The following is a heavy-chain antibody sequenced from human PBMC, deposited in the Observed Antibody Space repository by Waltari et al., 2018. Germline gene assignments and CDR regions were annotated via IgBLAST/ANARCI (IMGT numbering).Heavy chain of an antibody. CDR2: IHGSGRS. D-gene: IGHD1-26*01. V-gene: IGHV4-4*02. CDR3: ARDRGRGLYLDS. J-gene: IGHJ4*02. Sequence: QVQLQESGPGLVKPSGTLSVTCAVSGDSIRGSYWLSWFRQPPGKGLEWIGQIHGSGRSNYNPSLESRLTVSMDTSSNHFSLTVTSATAADTAIYYCARDRGRGLYLDSWGQGTLVTVSP. CDR1: GDSIRGSYW.